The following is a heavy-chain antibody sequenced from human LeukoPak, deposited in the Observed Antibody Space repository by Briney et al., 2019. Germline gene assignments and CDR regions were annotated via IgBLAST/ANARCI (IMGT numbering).Heavy chain of an antibody. J-gene: IGHJ5*02. CDR3: ARADRLHGGPYLIGP. D-gene: IGHD3-16*01. Sequence: VASVKVSCKTSGYSFTDYYTHWVRQAPGQGLEWMGWINPYSGGTSSAQKFQGRVTMTRDTSISTVYMQVSWLTSDDTAIYYCARADRLHGGPYLIGPWGQGTLVTVSS. CDR2: INPYSGGT. CDR1: GYSFTDYY. V-gene: IGHV1-2*02.